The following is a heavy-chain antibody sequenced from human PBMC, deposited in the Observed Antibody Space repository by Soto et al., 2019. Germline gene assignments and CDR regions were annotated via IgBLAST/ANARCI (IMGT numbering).Heavy chain of an antibody. J-gene: IGHJ4*02. V-gene: IGHV3-23*01. D-gene: IGHD3-10*02. CDR1: GFTFSSYA. CDR3: AKDWQVYVQLADY. Sequence: PGGSLRLSCAASGFTFSSYAMNWVHQAPGKGLEWVSGISDSGETTYYADSVKGRFTISRDDSKNTLYLQMNSLRAEDTAVYYCAKDWQVYVQLADYWGQGTLVTVSS. CDR2: ISDSGETT.